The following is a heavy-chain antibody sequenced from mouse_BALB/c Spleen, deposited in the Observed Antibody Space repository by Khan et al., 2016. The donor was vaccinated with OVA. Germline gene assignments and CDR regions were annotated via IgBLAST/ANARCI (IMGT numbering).Heavy chain of an antibody. CDR3: ANIYYGYDWFAY. Sequence: QVQLKESGPGLVAPSQSLSITCTVSGFSLTSYGVSWVRQPPGKGLEWLGAIWGDGSTNYHSALISRLSISTDNSKSQVFLQLNSLQTDDAATYYCANIYYGYDWFAYWGQGTLVTVSA. CDR1: GFSLTSYG. CDR2: IWGDGST. D-gene: IGHD2-2*01. V-gene: IGHV2-3*01. J-gene: IGHJ3*01.